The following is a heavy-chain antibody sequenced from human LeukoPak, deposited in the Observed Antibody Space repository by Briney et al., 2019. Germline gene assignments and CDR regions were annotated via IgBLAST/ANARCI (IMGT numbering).Heavy chain of an antibody. CDR1: GFIFNTYG. Sequence: GGSLRLSCAGSGFIFNTYGRHWVRQAPGKGLEWVAGISYDGTNKYHADSVKGRFTISRDNSKNTLYLQMNSLRAEDTAVYYCAKDRSTGGYYGSGRSFGYWGQGTLVTVSS. CDR3: AKDRSTGGYYGSGRSFGY. V-gene: IGHV3-30*18. D-gene: IGHD3-10*01. J-gene: IGHJ4*02. CDR2: ISYDGTNK.